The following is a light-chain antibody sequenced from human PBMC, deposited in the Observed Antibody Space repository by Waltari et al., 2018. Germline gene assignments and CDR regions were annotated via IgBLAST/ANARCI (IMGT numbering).Light chain of an antibody. CDR3: AAWDDSLGGLV. CDR2: NNN. V-gene: IGLV1-47*01. CDR1: SSNIGGNY. J-gene: IGLJ2*01. Sequence: QSVLTQPPSASGTPGQRVSISCSGTSSNIGGNYVNWYLQVPGTAPKLLIYNNNERPSGVSDRFSGSKSGTSASLAISGLRSEDEADYYCAAWDDSLGGLVFGGGTKVTVL.